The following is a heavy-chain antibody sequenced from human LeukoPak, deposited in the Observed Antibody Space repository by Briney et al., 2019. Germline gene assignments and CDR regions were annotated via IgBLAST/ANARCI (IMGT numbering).Heavy chain of an antibody. CDR1: GGSFSSYY. J-gene: IGHJ5*02. CDR3: ARLGGAGWFDP. Sequence: SETLSLTCAVYGGSFSSYYWGWIRQPPGKGLEWIGSIYYSGSTYYNPSLRSRVTISVDTSKNQFSLKLSSVTAADTAVYYCARLGGAGWFDPWGQGTLVTVSS. CDR2: IYYSGST. V-gene: IGHV4-39*01.